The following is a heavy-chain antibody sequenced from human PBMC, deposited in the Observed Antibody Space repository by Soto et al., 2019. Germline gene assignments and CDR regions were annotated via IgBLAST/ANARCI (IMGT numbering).Heavy chain of an antibody. V-gene: IGHV4-59*08. Sequence: PSETLSLTCTVSGDSISSSYWSWIRQPPGKGLEWIGYIYSSGSTNYNPSLKSRVTISVDTSKNQFSLKLRSVTAADTAVYYCARPNYTARTWYFDLWGPGTLVTVSS. J-gene: IGHJ2*01. CDR1: GDSISSSY. D-gene: IGHD2-21*02. CDR3: ARPNYTARTWYFDL. CDR2: IYSSGST.